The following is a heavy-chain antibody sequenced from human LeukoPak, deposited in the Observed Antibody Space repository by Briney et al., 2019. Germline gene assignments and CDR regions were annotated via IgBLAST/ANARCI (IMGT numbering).Heavy chain of an antibody. Sequence: PGGSLRLSCAASGFSFRSYSMDWVRQAPGKGLEWVSSITGSSSYISYADSVKCRFTISRDNAENSLFLQMNSLRPEDTAVYFCARDRLEGGETFDSWGQGTLVTVSS. CDR1: GFSFRSYS. D-gene: IGHD1-1*01. CDR3: ARDRLEGGETFDS. CDR2: ITGSSSYI. J-gene: IGHJ4*02. V-gene: IGHV3-21*01.